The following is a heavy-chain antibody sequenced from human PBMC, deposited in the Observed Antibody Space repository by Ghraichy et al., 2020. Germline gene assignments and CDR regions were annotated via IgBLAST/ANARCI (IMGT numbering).Heavy chain of an antibody. V-gene: IGHV3-48*03. CDR2: ISSSGSTI. D-gene: IGHD2-15*01. Sequence: GESLNISCAASGFTFSSYEMNWVRQAPGKGLEWVSYISSSGSTIYYADSVKGRFTISRDNAKNSLYLQMNSLRAEDTAVYYCARGGSRNWFDPWGQGTLVTVSS. J-gene: IGHJ5*02. CDR3: ARGGSRNWFDP. CDR1: GFTFSSYE.